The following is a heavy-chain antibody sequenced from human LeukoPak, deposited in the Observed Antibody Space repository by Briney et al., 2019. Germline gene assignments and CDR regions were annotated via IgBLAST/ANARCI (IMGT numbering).Heavy chain of an antibody. Sequence: PGGSLRLSCAASGFTVSSNYMSWVRQAPGKGLEWVSVIYSGGSTYYADSVKGRFTISRDNSKNTLYLQMSSLRAEDTAVYYCAKNSGYCSGGSCYSWDYYYYYMDVWGKGTTVTVSS. CDR2: IYSGGST. V-gene: IGHV3-53*05. D-gene: IGHD2-15*01. CDR1: GFTVSSNY. CDR3: AKNSGYCSGGSCYSWDYYYYYMDV. J-gene: IGHJ6*03.